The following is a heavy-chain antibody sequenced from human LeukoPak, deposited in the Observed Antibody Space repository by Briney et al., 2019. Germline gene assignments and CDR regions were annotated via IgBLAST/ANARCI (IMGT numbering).Heavy chain of an antibody. J-gene: IGHJ3*02. D-gene: IGHD2-21*02. Sequence: SETLSLTCAVYGGSFSGYYWSWIRQPPGKGLEWIGEINHSGSTNYNTSLKSRATISVDTSKNQFSLKLSSVAAADTAVYYCAGAYCGGDCYSGRTFDIWGQGTMVTVSS. CDR1: GGSFSGYY. CDR3: AGAYCGGDCYSGRTFDI. V-gene: IGHV4-34*01. CDR2: INHSGST.